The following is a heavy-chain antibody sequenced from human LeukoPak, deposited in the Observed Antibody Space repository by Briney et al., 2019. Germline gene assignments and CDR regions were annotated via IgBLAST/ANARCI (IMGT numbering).Heavy chain of an antibody. D-gene: IGHD6-19*01. CDR1: GFTFSSYV. CDR3: AKDWAVAEPPDY. CDR2: IRNDESQK. V-gene: IGHV3-30*02. Sequence: GGSLRLSCASSGFTFSSYVMHWVRQAPGKGLEWVAFIRNDESQKFYTDSVKGRFTVSRDNSKNTLYLQMNSLRAEDTAVYYCAKDWAVAEPPDYWGQGTLVTVSS. J-gene: IGHJ4*02.